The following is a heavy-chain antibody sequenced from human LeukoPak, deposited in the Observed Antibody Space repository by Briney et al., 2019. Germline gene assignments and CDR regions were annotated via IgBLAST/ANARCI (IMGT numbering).Heavy chain of an antibody. CDR3: TTDRRFGEFYFDY. J-gene: IGHJ4*02. CDR2: VKSQTSGGTT. Sequence: GGSLRLSCAASGFTFSSYSMNWVRQAPGKGLEWVGRVKSQTSGGTTDYAAPVKGRFTISRDDSKNTLYLQMNSLKTEDTAVYYCTTDRRFGEFYFDYWGQGTLVTVSS. D-gene: IGHD3-10*01. V-gene: IGHV3-15*01. CDR1: GFTFSSYS.